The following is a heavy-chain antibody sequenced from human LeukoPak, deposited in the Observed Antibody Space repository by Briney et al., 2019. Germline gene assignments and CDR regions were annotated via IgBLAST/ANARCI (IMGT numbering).Heavy chain of an antibody. CDR2: ISSSSSYI. CDR1: GFTFSSYS. CDR3: ARDSGFYQNYDY. Sequence: GRSLRLSCAASGFTFSSYSMNWVRQAPGKGLEWVSSISSSSSYIYYADSVKGRFTISSDNAKNSLYLQMNSLRVEDTAVYYCARDSGFYQNYDYCGEGTLVSVSP. D-gene: IGHD3-22*01. V-gene: IGHV3-21*01. J-gene: IGHJ4*02.